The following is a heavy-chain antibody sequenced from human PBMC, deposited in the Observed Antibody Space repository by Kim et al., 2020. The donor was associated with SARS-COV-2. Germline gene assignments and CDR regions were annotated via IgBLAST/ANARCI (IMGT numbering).Heavy chain of an antibody. Sequence: GGSLRLSCAASGFTFSSYAMHWVRQAPGKGLEWVAVISYDGSNKYYADSVKGRFTISRDNSKNTLYLQMNSLRAEDTAVYYCARGGSDFWYYYMDVWGKGTTVTVSS. CDR1: GFTFSSYA. V-gene: IGHV3-30-3*01. J-gene: IGHJ6*03. CDR3: ARGGSDFWYYYMDV. CDR2: ISYDGSNK. D-gene: IGHD3-3*01.